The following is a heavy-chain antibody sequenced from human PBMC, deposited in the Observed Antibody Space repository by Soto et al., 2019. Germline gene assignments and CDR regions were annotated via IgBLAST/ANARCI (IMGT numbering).Heavy chain of an antibody. CDR2: INSDGSST. CDR1: GFTFSSYW. CDR3: QYSDYYYGMDV. Sequence: TGGSLRLSCAAPGFTFSSYWMHWVRQAPGKGLVWVSRINSDGSSTSYADSVKGRFTISRDNAKNTLYLQMNSLRAEDTAVYYCQYSDYYYGMDVWGQGTTVTVS. D-gene: IGHD2-15*01. J-gene: IGHJ6*02. V-gene: IGHV3-74*01.